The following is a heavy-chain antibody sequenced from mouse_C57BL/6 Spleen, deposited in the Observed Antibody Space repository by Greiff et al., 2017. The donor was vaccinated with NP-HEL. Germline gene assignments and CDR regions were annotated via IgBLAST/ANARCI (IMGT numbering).Heavy chain of an antibody. Sequence: QVQLQQPGAELVRPGSSVKLSCKASGYTFTSYWMHWVKQRPIQGLEWIGNIDPSDSETHYNQKFKDKATLTVDKSSSTAYMQLSSLTSEDSAVYYCARAPGSSPCYFDYWGQGTTLTVSS. J-gene: IGHJ2*01. D-gene: IGHD1-1*01. CDR1: GYTFTSYW. CDR2: IDPSDSET. CDR3: ARAPGSSPCYFDY. V-gene: IGHV1-52*01.